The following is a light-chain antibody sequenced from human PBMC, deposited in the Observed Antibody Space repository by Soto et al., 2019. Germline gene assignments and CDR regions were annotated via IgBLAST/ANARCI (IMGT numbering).Light chain of an antibody. CDR1: ESLFGF. CDR3: QSCNDWPFA. V-gene: IGKV3-15*01. J-gene: IGKJ2*01. CDR2: GVS. Sequence: DIVLTQSPATLSVSPGDRVTLSCRASESLFGFLAWYQQKPGQAPRLLMYGVSTRATGIPARFSGGGSATVFTLTISSLQSEDSAFYFCQSCNDWPFASGLGTRLEI.